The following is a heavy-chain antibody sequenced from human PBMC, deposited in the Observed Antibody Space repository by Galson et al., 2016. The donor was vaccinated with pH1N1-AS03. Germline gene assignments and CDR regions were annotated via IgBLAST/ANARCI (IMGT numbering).Heavy chain of an antibody. CDR3: ARGRHWMVSYYFDY. V-gene: IGHV1-18*04. CDR1: GYTFTSYG. D-gene: IGHD6-19*01. Sequence: SVKVSCKASGYTFTSYGVSWVRQAPGQGLEWMGWNSAYNGDTKYAQRLQGRVTMTTETSTTTAYMELTSLRSDDTAVYYCARGRHWMVSYYFDYWGQGTLVTVSA. J-gene: IGHJ4*02. CDR2: NSAYNGDT.